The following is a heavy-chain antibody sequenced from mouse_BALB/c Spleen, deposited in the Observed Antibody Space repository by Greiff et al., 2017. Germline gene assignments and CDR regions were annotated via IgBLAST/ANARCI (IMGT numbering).Heavy chain of an antibody. CDR1: GFTFSSYA. D-gene: IGHD4-1*01. CDR2: ISSGGSYT. V-gene: IGHV5-9-4*01. J-gene: IGHJ4*01. Sequence: EVMLVESGGGLVKPGGSLKLSCAASGFTFSSYAMSWVRQSPEKRLEWVAEISSGGSYTYYPDTVTGRFTISRDNAKNTLYLEMSSLRSEDTAMYYCARVWDGGYYAMDYWGQGTSVTVSS. CDR3: ARVWDGGYYAMDY.